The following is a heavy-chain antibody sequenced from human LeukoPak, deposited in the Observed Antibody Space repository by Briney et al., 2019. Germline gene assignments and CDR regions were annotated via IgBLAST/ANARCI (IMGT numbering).Heavy chain of an antibody. V-gene: IGHV3-33*01. CDR1: GFTFRSYG. Sequence: PGGPLRLSCAASGFTFRSYGMHWVRQAPGKGLEWVAVIWYDGSNKYYADSVKGRFTISRDNSKNTLYLQMNSLRAEDTAVYYCARDKIGMDVWGQGTTVTVSS. CDR2: IWYDGSNK. CDR3: ARDKIGMDV. J-gene: IGHJ6*02.